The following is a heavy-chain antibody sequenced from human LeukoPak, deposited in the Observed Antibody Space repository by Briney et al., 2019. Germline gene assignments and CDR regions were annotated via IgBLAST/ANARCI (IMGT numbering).Heavy chain of an antibody. CDR3: ARDLERTGGGLYYY. D-gene: IGHD3-16*01. Sequence: GRSLRLSCAASGFTFSRYAMHWVRQAPGKGLEWVAVISYDGSNKYYADSVKGRFTISRDNSKNTLYLQMNSLRAEDTAVYYCARDLERTGGGLYYYWGQGTLVTVSS. J-gene: IGHJ4*02. V-gene: IGHV3-30*01. CDR1: GFTFSRYA. CDR2: ISYDGSNK.